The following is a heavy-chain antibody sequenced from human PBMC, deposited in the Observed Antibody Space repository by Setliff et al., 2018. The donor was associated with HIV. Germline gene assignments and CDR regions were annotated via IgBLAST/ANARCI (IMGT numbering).Heavy chain of an antibody. V-gene: IGHV3-23*01. Sequence: GGSLRLSCAASGYTFNNYAMSWVRQAPGTVLEWVSTVAGNAGNTYHADSVKGRFTICRDNSKNTLYLQMNSLRAEDTAVYFCAKGFYYDSGDGRVRAFDIWGQGTMVTVSS. CDR1: GYTFNNYA. CDR3: AKGFYYDSGDGRVRAFDI. CDR2: VAGNAGNT. D-gene: IGHD3-22*01. J-gene: IGHJ3*02.